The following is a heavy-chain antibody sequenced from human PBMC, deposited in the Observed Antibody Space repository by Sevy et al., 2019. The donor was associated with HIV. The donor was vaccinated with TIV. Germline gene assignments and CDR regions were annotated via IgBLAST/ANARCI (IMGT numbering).Heavy chain of an antibody. D-gene: IGHD3-16*01. V-gene: IGHV3-49*03. CDR1: GFTFGDYA. CDR3: TRVGGGSVVYYYLDV. Sequence: GGSLRLSCFASGFTFGDYAISWFRQGPGKGLEWVGFIRSKAFGGTSEYAASVKDRVSIARDDSKSIAYLQINGLKTEDTASYYCTRVGGGSVVYYYLDVWGKGTTVTVSS. CDR2: IRSKAFGGTS. J-gene: IGHJ6*03.